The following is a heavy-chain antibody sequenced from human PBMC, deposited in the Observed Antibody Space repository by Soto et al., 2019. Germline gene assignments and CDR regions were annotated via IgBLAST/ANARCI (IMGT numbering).Heavy chain of an antibody. D-gene: IGHD2-2*01. CDR2: ISTYNGNT. J-gene: IGHJ5*02. CDR3: ARGVVVPASTGKSWFDP. V-gene: IGHV1-18*01. CDR1: GYTFTSKG. Sequence: ASVKVSCKASGYTFTSKGITWVRQAPGQGLEWMGWISTYNGNTNYAQKLQGRVIMTTDTSTSTVYMELRSLRSDDTAVYYCARGVVVPASTGKSWFDPWRQGTLVTVSS.